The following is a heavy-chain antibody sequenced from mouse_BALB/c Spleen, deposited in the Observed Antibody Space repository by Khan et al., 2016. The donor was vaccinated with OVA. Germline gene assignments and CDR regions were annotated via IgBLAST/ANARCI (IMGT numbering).Heavy chain of an antibody. CDR2: IYPGSANI. CDR1: GYTFTDYY. CDR3: AREWAAWFPY. V-gene: IGHV1-77*01. J-gene: IGHJ3*01. Sequence: QVQLKESGAELARPGASVNLSCKASGYTFTDYYINWMRQRTGQGLEWIGEIYPGSANIYYNEKFKGKATLTADQSSSTVYMQLSSLTSEDSAVYFCAREWAAWFPYWGQGTLVTVSA.